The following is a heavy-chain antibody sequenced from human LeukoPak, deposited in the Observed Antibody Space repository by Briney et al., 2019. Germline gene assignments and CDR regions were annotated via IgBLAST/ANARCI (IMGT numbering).Heavy chain of an antibody. V-gene: IGHV3-33*01. J-gene: IGHJ4*02. CDR2: IWYDGSNK. D-gene: IGHD3-22*01. Sequence: GGSLRLSCAASGFTFSSYGMHWVRQAPGKGLEWVAVIWYDGSNKYYADSVKGRFTISRDNSKNTLYLQMNSLRAEDTAVYYCARDSYYYDSSGYSIFEYWGQGTLVTVSS. CDR3: ARDSYYYDSSGYSIFEY. CDR1: GFTFSSYG.